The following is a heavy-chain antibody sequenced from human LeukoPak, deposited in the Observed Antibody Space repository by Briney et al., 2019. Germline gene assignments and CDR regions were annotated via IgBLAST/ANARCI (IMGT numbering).Heavy chain of an antibody. V-gene: IGHV3-23*01. CDR2: ISGSGGST. J-gene: IGHJ4*02. D-gene: IGHD3-10*01. CDR1: GFTFSSYA. CDR3: AKDQHYGSGDYFDY. Sequence: GGSLRLSCAASGFTFSSYAMSWVRQAPGKGLEWVSAISGSGGSTYYAGSVKGRFTISRDNSKNTLYLQMNSLRAEDTAVYYCAKDQHYGSGDYFDYWGQGTLVTVSA.